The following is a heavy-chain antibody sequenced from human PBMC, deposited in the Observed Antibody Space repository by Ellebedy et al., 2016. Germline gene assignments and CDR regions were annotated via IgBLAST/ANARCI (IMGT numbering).Heavy chain of an antibody. D-gene: IGHD6-19*01. CDR1: GFTFSDHY. J-gene: IGHJ4*02. CDR2: IKNKANRNTI. V-gene: IGHV3-72*01. CDR3: ARSIGVAGAN. Sequence: GESLKISXAASGFTFSDHYVDWVRQDPGKGLEWVGRIKNKANRNTIEYAASVKGRFTISRDDSKNSVYLQMNSLKIEDTAVYYCARSIGVAGANWGQGILVTVSS.